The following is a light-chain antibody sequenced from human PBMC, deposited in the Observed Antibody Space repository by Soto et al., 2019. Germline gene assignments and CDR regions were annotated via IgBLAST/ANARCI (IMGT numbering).Light chain of an antibody. CDR3: QQYNNWPLWT. V-gene: IGKV3-15*01. J-gene: IGKJ1*01. CDR1: QSVSSN. CDR2: GAS. Sequence: EIPTSQSPATLSVSPGDRATLPCRASQSVSSNLAWYQQKPGQAPRLLIYGASTRATGIPARFSGSGSGTEFTLTISSLQSEDFAVYYCQQYNNWPLWTFGQGTKVDIK.